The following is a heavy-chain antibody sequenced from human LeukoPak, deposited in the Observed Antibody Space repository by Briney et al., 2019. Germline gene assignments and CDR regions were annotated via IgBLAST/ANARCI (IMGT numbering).Heavy chain of an antibody. CDR2: INPNSGGT. CDR1: GYTFTSHY. CDR3: ARVKTMIIVVSLFDY. Sequence: ASVKVSCKASGYTFTSHYIHWVRQAPGQGLEWMGWINPNSGGTNYAQQFQGRLTMTRDTSISTAYMELSRLRSDDTAVYYCARVKTMIIVVSLFDYWGREPWSPSPQ. V-gene: IGHV1-2*02. J-gene: IGHJ4*02. D-gene: IGHD3-22*01.